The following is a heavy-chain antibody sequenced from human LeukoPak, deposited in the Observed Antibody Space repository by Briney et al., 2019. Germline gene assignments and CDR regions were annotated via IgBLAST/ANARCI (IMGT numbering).Heavy chain of an antibody. CDR2: KYYRSKWYN. CDR3: ARAGSSGWYGAFDI. CDR1: GDIVSSNSAA. D-gene: IGHD6-19*01. Sequence: SQTLSLTCAISGDIVSSNSAAWNWNTQSPSRGLEWLGRKYYRSKWYNDYAVSVKSRITINPDISKNQLSLQLNSVTPEDTAVNYCARAGSSGWYGAFDIWGQGTMVTVSS. J-gene: IGHJ3*02. V-gene: IGHV6-1*01.